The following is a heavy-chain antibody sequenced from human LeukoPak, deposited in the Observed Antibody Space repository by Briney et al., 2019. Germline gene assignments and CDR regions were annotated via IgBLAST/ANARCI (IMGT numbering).Heavy chain of an antibody. CDR2: ISGSGGST. Sequence: PGGSLRLSCAASGFTFSSYAMSWVRQAPGKGLEWVSAISGSGGSTYYADSVKGRFTISRDNSKNTLYLQMNSLRAEDTAVYYCAKTTGRSGWYEEDYWGQGTLVTVSS. J-gene: IGHJ4*02. V-gene: IGHV3-23*01. CDR3: AKTTGRSGWYEEDY. D-gene: IGHD6-19*01. CDR1: GFTFSSYA.